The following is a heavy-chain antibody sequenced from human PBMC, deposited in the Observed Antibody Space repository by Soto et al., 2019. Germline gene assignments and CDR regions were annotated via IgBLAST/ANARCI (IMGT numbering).Heavy chain of an antibody. CDR2: IYSGGST. Sequence: EVQLVESGGGLVQPGGSLRLSCAASGFTVSSNYMSWVRQAPGEGLEWVSVIYSGGSTYYADSVKGRFTISRDNSKNTLYLQMNSLRAEDTAVYYCARFGVYPNWFDPWGQGTLVTVSS. D-gene: IGHD3-16*01. J-gene: IGHJ5*02. CDR3: ARFGVYPNWFDP. V-gene: IGHV3-66*01. CDR1: GFTVSSNY.